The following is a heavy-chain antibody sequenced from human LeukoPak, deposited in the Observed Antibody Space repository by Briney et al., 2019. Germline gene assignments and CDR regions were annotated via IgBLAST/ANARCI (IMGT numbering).Heavy chain of an antibody. V-gene: IGHV3-23*01. J-gene: IGHJ4*02. Sequence: GGSLRLSCVGSGFTSIAYALTWARQAPGKGLEWVSGISGGGVTTYYADSVKGRFTISRDNSKNTLYLQMNSLRAEDTAVYYCAKHPTYYYDSSGYYGYFDYWGQGTLVTVSS. CDR1: GFTSIAYA. D-gene: IGHD3-22*01. CDR3: AKHPTYYYDSSGYYGYFDY. CDR2: ISGGGVTT.